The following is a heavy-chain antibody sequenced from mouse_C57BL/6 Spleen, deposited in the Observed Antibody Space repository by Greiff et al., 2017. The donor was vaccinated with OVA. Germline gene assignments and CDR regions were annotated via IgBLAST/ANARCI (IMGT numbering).Heavy chain of an antibody. CDR1: GYTFTDYE. V-gene: IGHV1-15*01. J-gene: IGHJ3*01. Sequence: VKLVESGAELVRPGASVTLSCKASGYTFTDYEMHWVKQTPVHGLEWIGAIDPETGGTAYNQKFKGKAILTADKSSSTAYMELRSLTSEDSAVYYCTRPPTGLFAYWGQGTLVTVSA. D-gene: IGHD4-1*02. CDR2: IDPETGGT. CDR3: TRPPTGLFAY.